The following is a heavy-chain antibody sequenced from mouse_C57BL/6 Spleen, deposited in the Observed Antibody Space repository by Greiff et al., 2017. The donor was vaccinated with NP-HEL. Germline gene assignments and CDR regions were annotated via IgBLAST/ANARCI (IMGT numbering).Heavy chain of an antibody. CDR3: ARVTTAYFDY. Sequence: VMLVESGAELVRPGASVKLSCKASGYTFTDYYINWVKQRPGQGLEWIARIYPGSGNTYYNEKFKGKATLTAEKSSSTAYMQLSSLTSEDSAVYFCARVTTAYFDYWGQGTTLTVSS. D-gene: IGHD1-2*01. J-gene: IGHJ2*01. V-gene: IGHV1-76*01. CDR2: IYPGSGNT. CDR1: GYTFTDYY.